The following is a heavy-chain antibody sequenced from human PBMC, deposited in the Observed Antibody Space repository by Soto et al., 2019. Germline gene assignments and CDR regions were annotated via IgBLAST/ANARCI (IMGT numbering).Heavy chain of an antibody. CDR3: ARGQEGIVATH. J-gene: IGHJ4*02. D-gene: IGHD5-12*01. V-gene: IGHV4-34*01. Sequence: QVQLQQWGAGLLKPSETLSLTCTVNGGSLTGYYWSWIRQPPGKGLEWIGDVKDGGSTHYSQSLRVRVSISADTSKNHFSLRLNSVTAADTAVYFCARGQEGIVATHWDQGALVTVSS. CDR1: GGSLTGYY. CDR2: VKDGGST.